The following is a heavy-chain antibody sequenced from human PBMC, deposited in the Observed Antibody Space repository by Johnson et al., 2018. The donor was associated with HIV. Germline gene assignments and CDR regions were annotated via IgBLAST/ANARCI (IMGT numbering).Heavy chain of an antibody. CDR3: ARDHSRDEAFDI. Sequence: VQLVESGGGLVQPGGSLRLSCAASGFTVSSNYMSWVRQAPGKGLEWVSVIYSGGSTDYADSVKGRFTISRDNSKNTLYLQMNSLRAEDTAVYYCARDHSRDEAFDIWGQGTMVTVSS. D-gene: IGHD5-24*01. CDR2: IYSGGST. V-gene: IGHV3-66*01. J-gene: IGHJ3*02. CDR1: GFTVSSNY.